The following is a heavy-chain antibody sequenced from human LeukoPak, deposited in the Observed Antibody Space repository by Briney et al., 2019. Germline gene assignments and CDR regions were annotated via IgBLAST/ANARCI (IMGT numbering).Heavy chain of an antibody. CDR1: GGSVSSGSNY. V-gene: IGHV4-61*03. CDR2: IHYSGST. Sequence: PSQTLSLSCTVSGGSVSSGSNYWIWIRQPPGKGLEWIGYIHYSGSTSHSPALKSRVTISVDTSKNHFSLKLSSVTAADTAVYYCARVLYGSGTYYSDYWGQGTLVTVSS. J-gene: IGHJ4*02. CDR3: ARVLYGSGTYYSDY. D-gene: IGHD3-10*01.